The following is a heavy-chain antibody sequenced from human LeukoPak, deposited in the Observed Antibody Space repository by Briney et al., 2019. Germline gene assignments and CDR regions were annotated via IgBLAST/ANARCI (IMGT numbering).Heavy chain of an antibody. D-gene: IGHD1-26*01. CDR2: IYYTGST. J-gene: IGHJ4*02. Sequence: WGWIRQPPGTGLEWIGSIYYTGSTYDNPSLKSRVTISVDTSKNQFSLKLSSVTAADTAVYYCARRGGSGRAFDYWGQGTLVTVSS. CDR3: ARRGGSGRAFDY. V-gene: IGHV4-39*01.